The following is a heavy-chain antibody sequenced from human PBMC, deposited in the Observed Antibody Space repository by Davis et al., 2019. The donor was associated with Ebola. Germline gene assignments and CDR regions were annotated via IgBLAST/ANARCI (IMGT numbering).Heavy chain of an antibody. J-gene: IGHJ4*02. CDR2: IYSGGST. D-gene: IGHD3-22*01. Sequence: PGGSLRLSCAASGFTVSSNYMTWVRQAPGKGLEWVSVIYSGGSTYYADSVKGRFTISRDNSKNTLYLQMGSLRAEDMAVYYCASRSLDSSGYLGYWGQGTLVTVSS. CDR3: ASRSLDSSGYLGY. V-gene: IGHV3-53*05. CDR1: GFTVSSNY.